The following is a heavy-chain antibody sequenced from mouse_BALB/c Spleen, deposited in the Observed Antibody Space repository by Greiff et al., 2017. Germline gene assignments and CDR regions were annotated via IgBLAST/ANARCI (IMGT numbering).Heavy chain of an antibody. CDR2: ISSGSSTI. V-gene: IGHV5-17*02. D-gene: IGHD1-1*01. CDR3: AYYYGAY. J-gene: IGHJ3*01. CDR1: GFTFSSFG. Sequence: EVQGVESGGGLVQPGGSRKLSCAASGFTFSSFGMHWVRQAPEKGLEWVAYISSGSSTIYYADTVKGRFTISRDNPKNTLFLQMTSLRSEDTAMYYCAYYYGAYWGQGTLVTVSA.